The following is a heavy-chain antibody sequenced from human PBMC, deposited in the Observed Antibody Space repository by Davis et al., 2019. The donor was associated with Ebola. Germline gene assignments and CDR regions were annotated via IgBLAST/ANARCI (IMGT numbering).Heavy chain of an antibody. Sequence: PGGSLRLSCAAFRFTFSSYSMNWVRQAPGKGLEWVSSISSSSSYIYYADSVKGRFTISRDNAKNSLYLQMNSLRAEDTAVYYCARAKMNEYSSSSSWGQGTLVTVSS. CDR1: RFTFSSYS. D-gene: IGHD6-6*01. V-gene: IGHV3-21*01. CDR3: ARAKMNEYSSSSS. J-gene: IGHJ5*02. CDR2: ISSSSSYI.